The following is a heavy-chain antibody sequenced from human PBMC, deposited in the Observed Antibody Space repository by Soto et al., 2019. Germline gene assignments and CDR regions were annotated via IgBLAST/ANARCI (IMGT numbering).Heavy chain of an antibody. J-gene: IGHJ4*02. Sequence: EVQLLESGGDLVHPGGTLRLSCAASGFTFRTYAMNWVRQAPGKGLEWVSGISGSGDTTYYADSVKGRVTISRDNSKNTLYLQMNSLRAEDTALYYCASHVGAYYWGLGTLVTVSS. CDR3: ASHVGAYY. CDR1: GFTFRTYA. CDR2: ISGSGDTT. D-gene: IGHD1-26*01. V-gene: IGHV3-23*01.